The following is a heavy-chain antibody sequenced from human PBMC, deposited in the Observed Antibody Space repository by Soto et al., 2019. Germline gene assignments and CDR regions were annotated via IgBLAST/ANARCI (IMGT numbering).Heavy chain of an antibody. CDR3: ASGSYYDFWSGAYYYYMDV. CDR1: GGSFSGYY. V-gene: IGHV4-34*01. Sequence: SETLSLTCAVYGGSFSGYYWSWIRQPPGKGLEWIGEINHSGSTNYNPSLKSRVTISVDTSKNQFSLKLSSVTAADTAVYYCASGSYYDFWSGAYYYYMDVWGKGTTVTVSS. J-gene: IGHJ6*03. D-gene: IGHD3-3*01. CDR2: INHSGST.